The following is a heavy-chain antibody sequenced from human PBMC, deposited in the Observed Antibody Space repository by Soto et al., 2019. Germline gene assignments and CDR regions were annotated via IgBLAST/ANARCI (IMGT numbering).Heavy chain of an antibody. D-gene: IGHD3-10*01. CDR1: GFTVSSNY. CDR2: IYSGGST. J-gene: IGHJ4*02. CDR3: ARDTGMVLWD. Sequence: QPWGSLRLSCAASGFTVSSNYMSCVRQAPGRGLEWVSVIYSGGSTYYADSVKGRFTISRDNSKNTLYLQMNSLRAEDTAVYYCARDTGMVLWDWGQGTLVTVSS. V-gene: IGHV3-53*01.